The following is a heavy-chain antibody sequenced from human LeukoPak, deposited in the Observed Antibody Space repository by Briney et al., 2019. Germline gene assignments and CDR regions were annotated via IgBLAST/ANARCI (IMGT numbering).Heavy chain of an antibody. CDR1: GFTFNSYW. CDR2: IKQDGSEK. V-gene: IGHV3-7*01. J-gene: IGHJ6*02. Sequence: GGSLRLSCAASGFTFNSYWMSWVRQARGKGLEWGANIKQDGSEKYYVDSVKGRFTISRDNAKKSLYLQMNSLRAEDTAVYYCAREGGMDVWGQGTTVTVSS. CDR3: AREGGMDV.